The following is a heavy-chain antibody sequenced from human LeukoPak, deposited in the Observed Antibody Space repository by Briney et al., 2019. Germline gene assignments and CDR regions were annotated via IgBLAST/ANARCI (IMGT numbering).Heavy chain of an antibody. CDR1: GGSISSYY. CDR3: ARGFYGSGSYTPYYFDY. V-gene: IGHV4-59*01. D-gene: IGHD3-10*01. Sequence: SETLSLTCTVSGGSISSYYWSWIRQPPGKGLEWIGCIYYSGSTNYNPSFKSRVTISVDTSKNQFSLKLSSVTAADTAVYYCARGFYGSGSYTPYYFDYWGQGTLVTVSS. CDR2: IYYSGST. J-gene: IGHJ4*02.